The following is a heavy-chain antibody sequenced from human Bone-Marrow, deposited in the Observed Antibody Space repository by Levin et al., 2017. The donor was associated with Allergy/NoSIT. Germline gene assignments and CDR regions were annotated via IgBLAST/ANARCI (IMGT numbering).Heavy chain of an antibody. Sequence: SCAASGFTFSSYAMSWVRQAPGKGLEWVSDISGSGVSTYYADSVKGRFTISRDNSKNTLYLQMNSLRAEDTAAYYCTKVQLRYYFEYWGQGTLVTVSS. V-gene: IGHV3-23*01. J-gene: IGHJ4*02. CDR3: TKVQLRYYFEY. CDR1: GFTFSSYA. CDR2: ISGSGVST. D-gene: IGHD5-18*01.